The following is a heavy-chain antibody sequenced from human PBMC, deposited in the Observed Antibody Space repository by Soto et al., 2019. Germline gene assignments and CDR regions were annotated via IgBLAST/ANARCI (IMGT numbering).Heavy chain of an antibody. D-gene: IGHD6-25*01. J-gene: IGHJ4*02. CDR1: GGSVSSGSYY. V-gene: IGHV4-61*01. CDR3: ARDYTAAGTRVFDY. Sequence: SETLSLTCTVSGGSVSSGSYYWSWIRQPPGKGLEWIGYIYYSGSTNYNPSGGSTSYAQKFQGRVTMTRDTSTSTVYMELSSLRSEDTAVYYCARDYTAAGTRVFDYWGQGTLVTVSS. CDR2: IYYSGST.